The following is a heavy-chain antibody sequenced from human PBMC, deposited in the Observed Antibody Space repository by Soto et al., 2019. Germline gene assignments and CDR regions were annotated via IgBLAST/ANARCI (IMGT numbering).Heavy chain of an antibody. CDR3: ARLPHYGDPKAGI. V-gene: IGHV4-39*01. CDR2: INYGGRP. D-gene: IGHD4-17*01. CDR1: GGSISSSGYY. J-gene: IGHJ4*02. Sequence: SETLSLTCTVSGGSISSSGYYWGWIRQPPGKGLEWIGGINYGGRPYYNPSLKSRVTISVDTSKNQFSLKLSSVTAADTAVYYCARLPHYGDPKAGIWGRGTLVTVS.